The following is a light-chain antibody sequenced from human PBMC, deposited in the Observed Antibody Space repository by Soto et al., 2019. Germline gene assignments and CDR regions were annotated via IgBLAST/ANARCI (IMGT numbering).Light chain of an antibody. CDR2: DVS. Sequence: QSALTQPRSVSGSPGQSVTISCTVTSSDVGGYNYVSWYQQHPGQAPKLMIYDVSKRPSGVPDRFSGSKSGNTASLTISGLQGEDEADYYCCSYAGSYTWVFGGGTKLTVL. CDR3: CSYAGSYTWV. J-gene: IGLJ3*02. V-gene: IGLV2-11*01. CDR1: SSDVGGYNY.